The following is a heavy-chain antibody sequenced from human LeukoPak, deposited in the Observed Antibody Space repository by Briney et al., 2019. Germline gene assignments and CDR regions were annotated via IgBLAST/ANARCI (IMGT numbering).Heavy chain of an antibody. V-gene: IGHV4-34*01. Sequence: SETLSLTCAVYGGSFSGYYWSWIRQPPGKGLEWIGEINHSGSTNYNPSLKSRVTISVDTSKNQFSLKLTSVTAADTAVYYCARHYGSGTYPLDYWGQGTLVTVSS. J-gene: IGHJ4*02. D-gene: IGHD3-10*01. CDR3: ARHYGSGTYPLDY. CDR1: GGSFSGYY. CDR2: INHSGST.